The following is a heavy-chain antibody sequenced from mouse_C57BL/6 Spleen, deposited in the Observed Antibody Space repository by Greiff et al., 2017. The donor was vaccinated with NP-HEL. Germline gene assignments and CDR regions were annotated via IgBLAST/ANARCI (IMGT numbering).Heavy chain of an antibody. CDR3: ARGYDGYYVGAMDY. J-gene: IGHJ4*01. CDR2: INPNNGGT. CDR1: GYTFTDYY. V-gene: IGHV1-26*01. Sequence: EVQLQQSGPELVKPGASVKISCKASGYTFTDYYMNWVKQSHGKSLEWIGDINPNNGGTSYNQKFKGKATLTVDKSSSTAYMELRSLTSEDSAVYYCARGYDGYYVGAMDYWGQGTSVTVSS. D-gene: IGHD2-3*01.